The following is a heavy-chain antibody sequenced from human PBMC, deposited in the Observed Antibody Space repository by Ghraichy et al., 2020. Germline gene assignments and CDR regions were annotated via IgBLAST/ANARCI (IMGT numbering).Heavy chain of an antibody. D-gene: IGHD5/OR15-5a*01. J-gene: IGHJ6*03. Sequence: GESLNISCAASGFTFSSYGMHWVRQAPGKGLEWVAVISYDGSNKYYADSVKGRFTISRDNAKNTLYLQMNSLRAEDTAVYYCAKDRVSTIPYYYMDVWGKGTTVTVS. CDR1: GFTFSSYG. CDR3: AKDRVSTIPYYYMDV. CDR2: ISYDGSNK. V-gene: IGHV3-30*18.